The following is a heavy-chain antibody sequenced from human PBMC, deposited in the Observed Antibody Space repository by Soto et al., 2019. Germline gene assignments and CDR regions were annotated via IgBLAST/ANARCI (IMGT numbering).Heavy chain of an antibody. CDR1: GYTFTGYY. D-gene: IGHD2-15*01. CDR2: INPNSGGT. CDR3: ARGPGYCSGGSCLGAFDI. Sequence: QVQLVQSGAEVKKPGASVKVSCKASGYTFTGYYMHWVRQAPGQGLEWMGWINPNSGGTNYAQKFQGWVTMTRDTSSSTAYMELSRLRSDDTAVYYCARGPGYCSGGSCLGAFDIWGQGTMVTVSS. J-gene: IGHJ3*02. V-gene: IGHV1-2*04.